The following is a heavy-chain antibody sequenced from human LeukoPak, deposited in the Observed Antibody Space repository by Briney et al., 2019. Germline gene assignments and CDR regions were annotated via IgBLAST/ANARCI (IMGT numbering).Heavy chain of an antibody. CDR1: GYTFTNVG. CDR2: VSTYNTDT. V-gene: IGHV1-18*01. Sequence: GASVKVSCKASGYTFTNVGISWVRQAPGQGLEWMGWVSTYNTDTNYAQKFRGRVTMTADTSTSTAYMELSSLRSEDTAVYYCARGRSSSPYYYYYMDVWGKGTTVTVSS. CDR3: ARGRSSSPYYYYYMDV. D-gene: IGHD6-6*01. J-gene: IGHJ6*03.